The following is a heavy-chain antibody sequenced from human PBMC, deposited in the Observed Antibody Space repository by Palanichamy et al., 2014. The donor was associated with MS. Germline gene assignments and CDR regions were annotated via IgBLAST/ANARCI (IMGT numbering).Heavy chain of an antibody. CDR2: HSDGRT. Sequence: EVQLVESGGGMIQPGGSLRLSCAVSGFIVTSKYMNWVRQAPREGTGMGLCFHSDGRTYYADSMKGRFTISRDNSRNTLSLQMNSLRAEDSAVYYCAREGPGHAIGDTIRYFDLWGRGTLVTVSS. J-gene: IGHJ2*01. V-gene: IGHV3-53*01. CDR3: AREGPGHAIGDTIRYFDL. CDR1: GFIVTSKY. D-gene: IGHD3-9*01.